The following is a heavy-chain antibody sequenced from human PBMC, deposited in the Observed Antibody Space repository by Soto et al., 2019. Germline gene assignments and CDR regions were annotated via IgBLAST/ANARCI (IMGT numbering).Heavy chain of an antibody. V-gene: IGHV1-69*06. J-gene: IGHJ4*02. D-gene: IGHD3-22*01. CDR2: IIPIFGTA. CDR3: ARVFDSLPVSGYYSY. Sequence: SVKGSCKAXGGTFSSYAISWVRQAPGQGLEWMGGIIPIFGTANYAQKFQGRVTITADKSTSTAYMELSSLRSEDTAVYYCARVFDSLPVSGYYSYWGQGTLVTVPQ. CDR1: GGTFSSYA.